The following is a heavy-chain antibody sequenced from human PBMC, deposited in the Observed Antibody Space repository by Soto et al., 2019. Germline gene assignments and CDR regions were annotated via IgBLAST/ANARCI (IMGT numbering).Heavy chain of an antibody. CDR1: GGSFSSGGYY. CDR2: KYYSGST. CDR3: ARATSYSGHHGY. Sequence: QLQLQESGPGLVKPSQTLSLACTVSGGSFSSGGYYWSWIRQLPGKGLEWIGYKYYSGSTYYNPSLKSRFTISLDTSKNQFSLKLSSVTAADTAVYYCARATSYSGHHGYWGQGTLVTVSS. J-gene: IGHJ4*02. V-gene: IGHV4-31*03. D-gene: IGHD2-21*01.